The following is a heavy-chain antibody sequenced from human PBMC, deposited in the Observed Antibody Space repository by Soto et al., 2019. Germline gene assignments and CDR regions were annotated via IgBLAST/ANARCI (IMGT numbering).Heavy chain of an antibody. D-gene: IGHD2-2*01. Sequence: SVKVSCKATGGTFSSYAISWVRQAPGQGLEWMGGIIPIFGTANYAQKFQGRVTITADESTSTAYMELSSMRSEDTAVYYCARKYCSSTSCYLYNWFDPWGQGTLVTVSS. CDR3: ARKYCSSTSCYLYNWFDP. V-gene: IGHV1-69*13. J-gene: IGHJ5*02. CDR2: IIPIFGTA. CDR1: GGTFSSYA.